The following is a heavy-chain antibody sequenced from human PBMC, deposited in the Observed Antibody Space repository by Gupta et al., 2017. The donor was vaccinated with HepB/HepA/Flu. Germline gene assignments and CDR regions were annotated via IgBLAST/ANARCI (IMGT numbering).Heavy chain of an antibody. Sequence: EVQVLESGGGLVQPGGSLRLSCAASGFTFSSYAMSWVRQAPGEGMECVSAISGSGDSTYYADSVKGRVTISRDDSKNTLYLQMNSLRAEETAVYYCAKGTRDLPAAHYYYGMDVWVQGTTVTVYS. V-gene: IGHV3-23*01. CDR2: ISGSGDST. D-gene: IGHD2-2*01. CDR1: GFTFSSYA. CDR3: AKGTRDLPAAHYYYGMDV. J-gene: IGHJ6*02.